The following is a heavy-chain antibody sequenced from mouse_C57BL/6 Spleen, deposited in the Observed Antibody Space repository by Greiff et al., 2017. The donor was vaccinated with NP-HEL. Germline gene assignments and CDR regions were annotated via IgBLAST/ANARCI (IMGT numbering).Heavy chain of an antibody. V-gene: IGHV1-55*01. CDR2: IYPGSGST. CDR3: ANYDSEGGGRAMDY. CDR1: GYTFTSYW. Sequence: QVQLQQPGAELVKPGASVKMSCKASGYTFTSYWITWVKQRPGQGLEWIGDIYPGSGSTNYNEKFKSKATLTVDTSSSTAYMQLSSLRSEESAVYYCANYDSEGGGRAMDYWGQGTTVTVSS. D-gene: IGHD2-3*01. J-gene: IGHJ4*01.